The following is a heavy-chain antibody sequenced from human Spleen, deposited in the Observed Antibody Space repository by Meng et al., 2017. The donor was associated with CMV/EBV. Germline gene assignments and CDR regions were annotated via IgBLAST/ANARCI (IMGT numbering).Heavy chain of an antibody. CDR3: AKDWTPRGSGWRIDS. D-gene: IGHD6-19*01. V-gene: IGHV3-21*04. Sequence: GGSLRLSCAASGFTFSSFTMNWVRQAPGQGLEWVSSISPSSSYIYYADSVKGRFTISRDNGNDSLYLQMNSLRAEDTAVYYCAKDWTPRGSGWRIDSWGQGTLVTVSS. J-gene: IGHJ4*02. CDR2: ISPSSSYI. CDR1: GFTFSSFT.